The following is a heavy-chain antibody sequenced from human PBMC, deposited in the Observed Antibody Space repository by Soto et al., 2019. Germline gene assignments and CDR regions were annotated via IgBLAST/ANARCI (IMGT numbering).Heavy chain of an antibody. CDR3: ARDSSPYYDFWSGFYTYFDY. V-gene: IGHV3-74*01. Sequence: GGSLRLSCAVSGFTFSSHGMHWVRQAPGKGLMWVSRINSDGSTTNYADYVKGRFTISRDNAKKTLYLQMNSLRVDDTAVYYCARDSSPYYDFWSGFYTYFDYWGQGALVTVSS. D-gene: IGHD3-3*01. CDR2: INSDGSTT. CDR1: GFTFSSHG. J-gene: IGHJ4*02.